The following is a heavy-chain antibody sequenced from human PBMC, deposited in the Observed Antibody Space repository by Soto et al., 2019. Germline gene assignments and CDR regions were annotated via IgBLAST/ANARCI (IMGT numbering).Heavy chain of an antibody. CDR3: ARAYSDYYDSSGYYMIDY. V-gene: IGHV1-69*13. Sequence: EASVKVSCKASGYTFSSYAISWARQAPGQGLEWMGGIIPIFGTANYAQKFQGRVTITADESTSTAYMELSSLRSEDTAVYYCARAYSDYYDSSGYYMIDYWGQGTLVTVSS. CDR2: IIPIFGTA. J-gene: IGHJ4*02. D-gene: IGHD3-22*01. CDR1: GYTFSSYA.